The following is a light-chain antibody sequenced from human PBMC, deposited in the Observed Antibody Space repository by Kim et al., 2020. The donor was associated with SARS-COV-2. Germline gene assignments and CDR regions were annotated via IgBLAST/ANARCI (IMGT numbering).Light chain of an antibody. Sequence: PGASATLACRARQSVSSSYLAWYQQKPGQAPRLLIYGASSRATGIPDRFSGSGSGTDFTLTISRLEPEDFAVYYCQQYGSSPWTFGQGTKVDIK. CDR1: QSVSSSY. CDR2: GAS. J-gene: IGKJ1*01. CDR3: QQYGSSPWT. V-gene: IGKV3-20*01.